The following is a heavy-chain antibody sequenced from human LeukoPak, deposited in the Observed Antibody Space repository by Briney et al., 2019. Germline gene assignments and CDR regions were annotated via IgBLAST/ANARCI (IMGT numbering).Heavy chain of an antibody. V-gene: IGHV3-21*01. CDR3: ARGWERGAFDI. CDR2: ISSSSSYI. CDR1: GFTFSSYS. D-gene: IGHD1-26*01. Sequence: GGPLRLSCAASGFTFSSYSMNWVRQAPGKGLEWVSSISSSSSYIYYADSVKGRFTISRDNAKNSLYLQMNSLRAEDTAVYYCARGWERGAFDIWGQGTMVTVSS. J-gene: IGHJ3*02.